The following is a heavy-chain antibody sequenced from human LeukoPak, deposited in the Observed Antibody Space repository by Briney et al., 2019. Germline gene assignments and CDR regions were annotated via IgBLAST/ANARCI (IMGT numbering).Heavy chain of an antibody. Sequence: GASVKVSCKASGYTFTGYYMHWVRQAPGQGLEWMGWINPNSGGTNYAQKFQGRVTMTRDTSISTAYMELSRLRSDDTAVYYCARVFLVPDLRTYYYYGMDVWGQGTTVTVSS. V-gene: IGHV1-2*02. D-gene: IGHD1-1*01. CDR2: INPNSGGT. CDR1: GYTFTGYY. J-gene: IGHJ6*02. CDR3: ARVFLVPDLRTYYYYGMDV.